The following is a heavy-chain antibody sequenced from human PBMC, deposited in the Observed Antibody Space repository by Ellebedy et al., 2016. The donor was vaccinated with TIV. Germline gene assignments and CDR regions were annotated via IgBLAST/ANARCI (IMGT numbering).Heavy chain of an antibody. CDR1: GGSFSGYY. CDR2: INHSGST. Sequence: GSLRLSXAVYGGSFSGYYWSWIRQPPGKGLEWIGEINHSGSTNYNPSLESRVTISVDTSKNQFSLKLTSVTVADVAVYYCARGDGYSFPIDYWGQGTLVTVSS. V-gene: IGHV4-34*01. J-gene: IGHJ4*02. CDR3: ARGDGYSFPIDY. D-gene: IGHD5-24*01.